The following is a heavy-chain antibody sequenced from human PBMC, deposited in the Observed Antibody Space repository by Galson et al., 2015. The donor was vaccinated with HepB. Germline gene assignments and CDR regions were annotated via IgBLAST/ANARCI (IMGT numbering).Heavy chain of an antibody. D-gene: IGHD2-21*01. CDR3: ARETSRIVFHAFDI. J-gene: IGHJ3*02. CDR1: GLTFRRSG. Sequence: SLRLSCAASGLTFRRSGMHWVRLAPGKGLEWLAVIQHVGSPIRYADSVKGRFTVSGDNSKNTLYLEMNNLRAEDTAVYYCARETSRIVFHAFDIWGQGTVITVSS. V-gene: IGHV3-33*01. CDR2: IQHVGSPI.